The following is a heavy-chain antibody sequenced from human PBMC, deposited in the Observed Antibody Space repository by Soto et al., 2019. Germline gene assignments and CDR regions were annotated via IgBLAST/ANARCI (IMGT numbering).Heavy chain of an antibody. Sequence: QVQLQQWGAGLLKPSETLSPTGASIGGSFVGNNGSGIRKPPGKGLGWIGEINHSGSTNYNPSLKSRVTISVDTSKNQFSLKLSSVTAADTAVYYCARGGRRYYGSGSYLSYWGQGTLVTVSS. V-gene: IGHV4-34*01. CDR1: GGSFVGNN. CDR3: ARGGRRYYGSGSYLSY. CDR2: INHSGST. D-gene: IGHD3-10*01. J-gene: IGHJ4*02.